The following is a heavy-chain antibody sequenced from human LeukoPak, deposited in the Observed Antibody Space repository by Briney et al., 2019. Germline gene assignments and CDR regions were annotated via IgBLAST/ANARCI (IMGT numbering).Heavy chain of an antibody. J-gene: IGHJ4*02. Sequence: TGGSLRLSCAASGFTVSSNYMSWVRQAPGKGLEWVSYISFSSSTIYYADSVKGRFTISRDNAKNSLYLQMNSLRAEDTAMYYCARRATTERGHSYGLDFWGQGTLVTVSS. CDR2: ISFSSSTI. D-gene: IGHD5-18*01. CDR3: ARRATTERGHSYGLDF. V-gene: IGHV3-48*01. CDR1: GFTVSSNY.